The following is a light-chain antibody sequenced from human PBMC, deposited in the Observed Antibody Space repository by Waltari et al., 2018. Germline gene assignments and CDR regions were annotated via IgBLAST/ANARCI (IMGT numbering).Light chain of an antibody. J-gene: IGLJ2*01. CDR1: GSKLGNNN. CDR2: DNT. V-gene: IGLV1-51*01. Sequence: QSVLTQPPSVSADPGQMVTISCSGSGSKLGNNNVSWYQQFPGTAPKLLIYDNTERPSGIPDRFSASTSGTSATLSITGLQTGDEAVYYCQALDHSLTAVLFGGGTKVAVL. CDR3: QALDHSLTAVL.